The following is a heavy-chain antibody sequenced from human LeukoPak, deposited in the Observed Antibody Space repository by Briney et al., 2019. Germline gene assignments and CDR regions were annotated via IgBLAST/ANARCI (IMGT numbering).Heavy chain of an antibody. CDR3: ARLGYCSSTSCYPDY. V-gene: IGHV4-38-2*01. CDR2: IHHSGST. CDR1: GYSISSLYY. Sequence: PSETLSLTCAVSGYSISSLYYWGWSRQPPGKGLEWITSIHHSGSTDYDPSLKSRVTISVDTSKNQFSLKLKYVTAADTAVYYCARLGYCSSTSCYPDYWGQGTLVTVSS. J-gene: IGHJ4*02. D-gene: IGHD2-2*01.